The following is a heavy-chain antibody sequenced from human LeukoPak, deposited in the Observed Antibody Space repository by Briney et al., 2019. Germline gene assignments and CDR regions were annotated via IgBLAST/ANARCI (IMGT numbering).Heavy chain of an antibody. CDR1: GGSISSGSYY. V-gene: IGHV4-61*02. CDR3: AREAYYYDSSGYYRFDY. Sequence: SQTLSLTCTVSGGSISSGSYYWSWIRQPAGKGLEWIGRIYTSGSTNYNPSLKSRVTISVDTSKNQFSLKLSSVTAADTAVYYCAREAYYYDSSGYYRFDYWGQGTLVTVSS. J-gene: IGHJ4*02. D-gene: IGHD3-22*01. CDR2: IYTSGST.